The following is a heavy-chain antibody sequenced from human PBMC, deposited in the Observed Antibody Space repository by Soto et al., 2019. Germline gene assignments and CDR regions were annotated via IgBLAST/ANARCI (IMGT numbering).Heavy chain of an antibody. D-gene: IGHD2-21*02. CDR2: ISSSGSTI. Sequence: PWGSLRLACAASGYTFSDYYLTWIRQAPGKGLEWVSYISSSGSTIYYADSVKGRFTISRDNAKNSLYLQMNSLRAEDTAVYYCARPPNYCGGDCLDYWGQGTLVTVSS. CDR1: GYTFSDYY. CDR3: ARPPNYCGGDCLDY. J-gene: IGHJ4*02. V-gene: IGHV3-11*01.